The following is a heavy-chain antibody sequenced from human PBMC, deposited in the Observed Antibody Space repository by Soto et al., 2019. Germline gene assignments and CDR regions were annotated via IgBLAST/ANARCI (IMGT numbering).Heavy chain of an antibody. V-gene: IGHV1-69*08. D-gene: IGHD2-2*01. CDR2: IIPILDTA. J-gene: IGHJ5*02. CDR3: AREPPTYCSSPNCGRGNWFDP. CDR1: GGTFSSYT. Sequence: ASVKVSCKASGGTFSSYTITWVRQAPGQGLEWMGRIIPILDTAKYAQKFQGRVTITADRSTSTPYMELSSLRSEDTAVYYCAREPPTYCSSPNCGRGNWFDPWGQGTLVTVSS.